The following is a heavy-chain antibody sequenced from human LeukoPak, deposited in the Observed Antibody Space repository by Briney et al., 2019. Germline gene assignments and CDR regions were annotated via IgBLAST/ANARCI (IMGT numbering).Heavy chain of an antibody. CDR3: ARGGLGSAFDN. CDR2: ISGSGGST. V-gene: IGHV3-23*01. Sequence: SGGSLILSCAASGFTFSSYALSWVRQAPGKGLECVSAISGSGGSTYSADSLKGRFTIPRDNSKNTLYLQINSLRADDTAVFYCARGGLGSAFDNWGQGTLVTVSS. J-gene: IGHJ4*02. CDR1: GFTFSSYA. D-gene: IGHD6-19*01.